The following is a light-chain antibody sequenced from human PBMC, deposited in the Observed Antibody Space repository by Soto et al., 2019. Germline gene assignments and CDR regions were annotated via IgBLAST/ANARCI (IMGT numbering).Light chain of an antibody. Sequence: DLKMTQSPSSLSACVGDRVTIICEASKDISDFLNWSQQKPGKPPTLLIYTASSFQSGVPSRFIGSGSGTDFTLTIISLQPEDFATYYCQQSYKTPLTFGGGTKVDIK. CDR2: TAS. J-gene: IGKJ4*01. CDR3: QQSYKTPLT. V-gene: IGKV1-39*01. CDR1: KDISDF.